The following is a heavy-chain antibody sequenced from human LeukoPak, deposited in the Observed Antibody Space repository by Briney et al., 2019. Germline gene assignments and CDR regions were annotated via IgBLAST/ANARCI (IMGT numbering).Heavy chain of an antibody. CDR2: INHSGTT. J-gene: IGHJ3*02. CDR1: GVSFNSYY. Sequence: SATLSLTCAVYGVSFNSYYWTWIRQPPGKGLEWIGEINHSGTTNYNPSLKSRVTMLVDTSKKQLSLKLSSVTAADTAVYYCASAIHFRGAPGRAFDIWGQGTVVTVSA. V-gene: IGHV4-34*01. D-gene: IGHD3-3*02. CDR3: ASAIHFRGAPGRAFDI.